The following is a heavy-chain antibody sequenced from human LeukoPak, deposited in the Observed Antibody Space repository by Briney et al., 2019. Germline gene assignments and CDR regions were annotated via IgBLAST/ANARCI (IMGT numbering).Heavy chain of an antibody. CDR2: INQVGSVK. V-gene: IGHV3-7*01. CDR3: ARFGYSGWNLEY. J-gene: IGHJ4*02. Sequence: PGGSLRLSCAASGFSFRDFWMTWVRQAPGKGLEWVANINQVGSVKYYVDSVKGRFTISRDDDKSSLYVQMNSLRDEDTAVYYCARFGYSGWNLEYWGQGTLVTVSS. D-gene: IGHD5-12*01. CDR1: GFSFRDFW.